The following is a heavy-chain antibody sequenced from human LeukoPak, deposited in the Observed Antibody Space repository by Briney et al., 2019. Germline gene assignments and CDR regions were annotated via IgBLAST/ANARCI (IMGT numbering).Heavy chain of an antibody. CDR2: VSGSGGDT. Sequence: PGGSLRLSCAASGFTFSNYAISWVRQAPGKGLEWVSAVSGSGGDTDYADSVRGRFTIYRDNSKNTLYMQMISLRAEDTAVYYCAKRQYGDGIYYFDYWGQGTLVNVSS. CDR3: AKRQYGDGIYYFDY. V-gene: IGHV3-23*01. CDR1: GFTFSNYA. J-gene: IGHJ4*02. D-gene: IGHD4-17*01.